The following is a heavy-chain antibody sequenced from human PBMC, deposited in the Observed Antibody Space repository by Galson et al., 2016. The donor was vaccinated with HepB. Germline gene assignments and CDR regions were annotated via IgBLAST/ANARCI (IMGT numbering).Heavy chain of an antibody. CDR1: RDSFTGYW. D-gene: IGHD3-10*01. J-gene: IGHJ6*02. CDR3: ARVMVRGTHCLDV. V-gene: IGHV5-51*01. CDR2: IYPGASDA. Sequence: QSGAEVKRPGESLKISCQGSRDSFTGYWIAWVRQMPGTGLEWMGIIYPGASDAKYSPSFQGHVTFSADKSTTTAYLQWSSLTVADSAIYYCARVMVRGTHCLDVWGQGTTVTVSS.